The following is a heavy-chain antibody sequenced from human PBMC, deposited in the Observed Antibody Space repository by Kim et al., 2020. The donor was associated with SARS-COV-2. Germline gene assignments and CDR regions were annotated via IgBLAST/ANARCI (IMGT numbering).Heavy chain of an antibody. CDR3: VRSYYSGSGNDRAHFDY. D-gene: IGHD3-10*01. Sequence: GGSLRLSCAASGFTFSSYEMNWVRQAPGKGLEWVSYISISGTTIYFADSVKGRFTISRDNAKNSLYLQMNSLRAEDTAVYYCVRSYYSGSGNDRAHFDYWGQGTLVTVSS. CDR2: ISISGTTI. CDR1: GFTFSSYE. J-gene: IGHJ4*02. V-gene: IGHV3-48*03.